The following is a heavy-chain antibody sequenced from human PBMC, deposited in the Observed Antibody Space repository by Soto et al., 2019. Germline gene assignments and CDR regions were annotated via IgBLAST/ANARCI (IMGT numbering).Heavy chain of an antibody. J-gene: IGHJ5*02. CDR3: ARPQSHSSNYVDP. D-gene: IGHD6-13*01. Sequence: QLQLQESGPGLVKPSETLSLTCTVSGGSISSSSYYWGWIRQPPGKGLEWIGSIYYSGSTYYNPSNKRRITISVDTSYNDFTLKLSSVTAADTAVYYCARPQSHSSNYVDPWGQGTLVSVSS. V-gene: IGHV4-39*02. CDR1: GGSISSSSYY. CDR2: IYYSGST.